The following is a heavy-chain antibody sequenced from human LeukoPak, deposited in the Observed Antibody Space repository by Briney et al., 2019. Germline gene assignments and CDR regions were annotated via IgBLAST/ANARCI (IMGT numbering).Heavy chain of an antibody. Sequence: SETLSLTCTVSGGSISSSSYYWGWIRQPPGKGLEWIGEINHSGSTNYNPSLKSRVTISIDTSKNQFSLKLSSVTAADTAVYYCASENYDFWSEKRDCWGQGTLVTVSS. CDR3: ASENYDFWSEKRDC. J-gene: IGHJ4*02. CDR1: GGSISSSSYY. D-gene: IGHD3-3*01. CDR2: INHSGST. V-gene: IGHV4-39*07.